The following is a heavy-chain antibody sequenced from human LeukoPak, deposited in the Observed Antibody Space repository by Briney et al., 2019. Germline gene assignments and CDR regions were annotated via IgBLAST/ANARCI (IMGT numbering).Heavy chain of an antibody. Sequence: SETLSLTCTVSGGSISNYCWSWIRPPPGKGLEWIGYIYYSGSTDYNPSLKSRVTISVDTSKNQFSLKLSSVTAADTAVYYCASSAGTTRYYYYYMDVWGKGTTVTVSS. CDR2: IYYSGST. CDR1: GGSISNYC. CDR3: ASSAGTTRYYYYYMDV. D-gene: IGHD1-7*01. V-gene: IGHV4-59*01. J-gene: IGHJ6*03.